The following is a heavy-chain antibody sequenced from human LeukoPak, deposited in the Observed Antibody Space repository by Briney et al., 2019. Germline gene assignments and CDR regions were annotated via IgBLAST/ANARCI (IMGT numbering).Heavy chain of an antibody. J-gene: IGHJ3*02. V-gene: IGHV3-23*01. D-gene: IGHD1-26*01. CDR2: TSSSDAGT. CDR3: ARELREHGVFDI. Sequence: GGSLRLSCAASGFTLNNYAMSWVRQAPGKGLEWVSATSSSDAGTYYAASVKGRFSISRDNSKNTVYLQMSSLRAEDTAIYYCARELREHGVFDIWGQGTMVTVSS. CDR1: GFTLNNYA.